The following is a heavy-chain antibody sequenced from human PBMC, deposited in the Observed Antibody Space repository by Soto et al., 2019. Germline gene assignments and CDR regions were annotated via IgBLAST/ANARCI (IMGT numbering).Heavy chain of an antibody. CDR3: AKDLYDSSGYLDH. CDR2: ISGSGDST. V-gene: IGHV3-23*01. Sequence: SLRLSCAASGFTFSNYAMSWVRQAPGKGLEWVSAISGSGDSTFYADSVKGRFTISRSNSKNTLYLQMNSLRVEDTAVYFCAKDLYDSSGYLDHWGQGTLVTVSS. J-gene: IGHJ4*02. CDR1: GFTFSNYA. D-gene: IGHD3-22*01.